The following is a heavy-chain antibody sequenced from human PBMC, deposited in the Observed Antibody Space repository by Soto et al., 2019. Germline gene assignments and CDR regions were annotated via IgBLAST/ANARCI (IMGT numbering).Heavy chain of an antibody. Sequence: GGSLRLSCAASGFTFSSYGMHWVRQAPGKGLEWVAVISYDGSNKYYADSVKGRFTISRDNSKNTLYLQMNSLRAEDTAVYYCAKDHLERRASYYGMDVWGQGTTVTVSS. CDR2: ISYDGSNK. V-gene: IGHV3-30*18. CDR3: AKDHLERRASYYGMDV. J-gene: IGHJ6*02. D-gene: IGHD1-1*01. CDR1: GFTFSSYG.